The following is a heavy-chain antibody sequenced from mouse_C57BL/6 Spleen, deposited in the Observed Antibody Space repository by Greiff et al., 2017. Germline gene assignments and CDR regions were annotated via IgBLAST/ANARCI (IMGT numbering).Heavy chain of an antibody. V-gene: IGHV1-61*01. CDR3: ARGAGTSDY. Sequence: VQLQQSGAELVRPGSSVKLSCKASGFTFTSYGMDWVKQGPGQGLEWIGNICPSDSETYYKQKLKDEARLTVDKTSNANYMQLRSMTSEDSAVYDSARGAGTSDYWGQGTTLTVSS. D-gene: IGHD4-1*01. J-gene: IGHJ2*01. CDR1: GFTFTSYG. CDR2: ICPSDSET.